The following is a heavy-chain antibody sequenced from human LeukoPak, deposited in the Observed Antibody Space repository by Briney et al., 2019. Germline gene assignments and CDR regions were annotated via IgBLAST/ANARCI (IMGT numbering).Heavy chain of an antibody. CDR1: GFTFTDYY. CDR3: ARVGSGGSYHGHAFDI. V-gene: IGHV3-11*04. J-gene: IGHJ3*02. CDR2: ISVSGTTM. Sequence: GGSLRLSCATSGFTFTDYYMTWIRQAPGKGLEWISYISVSGTTMYYADSVKGRFTISRDNAKNSLYLQMNSLRAEDTAVYYCARVGSGGSYHGHAFDIWGQGTMVTVSS. D-gene: IGHD1-26*01.